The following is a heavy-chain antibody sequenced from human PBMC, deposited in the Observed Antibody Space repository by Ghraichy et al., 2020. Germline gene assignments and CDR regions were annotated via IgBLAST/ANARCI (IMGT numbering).Heavy chain of an antibody. D-gene: IGHD5-24*01. Sequence: GESLNISCKGSGYSFTSYWIGWVRQMPGKGLEWMGIIYTGDSDTRYSTSFQGQVTISADKSFSTAYLQWSSLKASDTAMYNCARHVRHRKEMATMGPIDYWGQGTLVTVSP. J-gene: IGHJ4*02. CDR2: IYTGDSDT. CDR3: ARHVRHRKEMATMGPIDY. V-gene: IGHV5-51*01. CDR1: GYSFTSYW.